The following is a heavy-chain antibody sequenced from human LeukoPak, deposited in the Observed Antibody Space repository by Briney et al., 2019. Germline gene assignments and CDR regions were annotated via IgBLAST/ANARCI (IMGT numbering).Heavy chain of an antibody. CDR2: ISYDGSNK. CDR1: GFTFSSYA. V-gene: IGHV3-30*04. J-gene: IGHJ4*02. D-gene: IGHD2-15*01. Sequence: GRSLRLSCAASGFTFSSYAMHWVRQAPGKGLEWVAVISYDGSNKYYADSVKGRFTISRDNSKNTLYLQMNSLRAEDTAVYYCAKDLPSLVVAYYFDYWGQGTLVTVSS. CDR3: AKDLPSLVVAYYFDY.